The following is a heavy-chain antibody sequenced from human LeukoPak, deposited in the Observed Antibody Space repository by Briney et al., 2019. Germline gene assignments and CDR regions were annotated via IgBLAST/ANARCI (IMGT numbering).Heavy chain of an antibody. D-gene: IGHD6-19*01. CDR1: GYTFTNYY. V-gene: IGHV1-46*01. J-gene: IGHJ6*03. CDR3: ARENSIAVAGTGLYYYYYYMDV. Sequence: ASVKVSCKASGYTFTNYYIHWVRQAPGQGLEWMGIINPSGCSTSYAQKFQGRVTMTRDTSTSTVYMELSSLRSEDTAVYYCARENSIAVAGTGLYYYYYYMDVWGKGTTVTVSS. CDR2: INPSGCST.